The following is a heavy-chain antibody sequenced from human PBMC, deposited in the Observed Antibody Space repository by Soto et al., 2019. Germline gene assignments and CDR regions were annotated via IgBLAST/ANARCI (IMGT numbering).Heavy chain of an antibody. CDR3: TTLSYLYYDGMEV. Sequence: PGGSLRLSCEASGFTFSNAWMNWVRQGPGKGLEWLGRIKSKVDGGTADYVAATKGRFSISRDDLKNMLYLQMNSLKPDDTAVYYCTTLSYLYYDGMEVWGQGTTVTVSS. CDR1: GFTFSNAW. J-gene: IGHJ6*02. CDR2: IKSKVDGGTA. D-gene: IGHD2-2*01. V-gene: IGHV3-15*01.